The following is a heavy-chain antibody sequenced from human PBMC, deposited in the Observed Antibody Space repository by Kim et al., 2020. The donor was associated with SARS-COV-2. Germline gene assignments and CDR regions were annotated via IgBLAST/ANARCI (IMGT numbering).Heavy chain of an antibody. V-gene: IGHV3-33*01. J-gene: IGHJ6*02. CDR3: ARTLVLSGYYGMDV. D-gene: IGHD6-13*01. Sequence: ADYVNGRFTIYRDNSKNTLYLQMNSLRAEDTAVYYCARTLVLSGYYGMDVGGQGTTVTVSS.